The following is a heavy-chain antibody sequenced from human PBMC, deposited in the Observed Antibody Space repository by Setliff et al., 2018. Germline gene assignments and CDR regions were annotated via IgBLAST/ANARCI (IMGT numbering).Heavy chain of an antibody. J-gene: IGHJ4*02. CDR1: DDTFTSYG. CDR3: AAGLTYSSGGLRSDY. Sequence: ASVKVSCKAPDDTFTSYGISWVRQAPGQGLEWMGWISGYNGDTKYGQRFKGRVTMTTDTSTSTAYMELGSLRSDDGAVYYCAAGLTYSSGGLRSDYWGQGTRVTVSS. V-gene: IGHV1-18*01. CDR2: ISGYNGDT. D-gene: IGHD6-19*01.